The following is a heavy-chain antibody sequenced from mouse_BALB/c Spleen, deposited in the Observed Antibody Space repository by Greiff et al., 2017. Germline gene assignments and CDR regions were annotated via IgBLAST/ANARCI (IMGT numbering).Heavy chain of an antibody. J-gene: IGHJ3*01. CDR1: GYTFTDYN. D-gene: IGHD1-1*01. Sequence: EVKLVESGPELVKPGASVKISCKASGYTFTDYNMHWVKQSHGKSLEWIGYIYPYNGGTGYNQKFKSKATLTVDNSSSTAYMELRSLTSEDSAVYYCARYYYGSSPFAYWGQGTLVTVSA. CDR2: IYPYNGGT. V-gene: IGHV1S29*02. CDR3: ARYYYGSSPFAY.